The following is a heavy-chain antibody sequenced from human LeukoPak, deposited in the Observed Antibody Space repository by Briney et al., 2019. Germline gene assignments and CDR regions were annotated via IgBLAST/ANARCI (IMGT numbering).Heavy chain of an antibody. CDR2: LLYDGNTK. J-gene: IGHJ6*03. D-gene: IGHD1-14*01. V-gene: IGHV3-33*01. CDR3: ARDHRPEIQYYYMDV. CDR1: GFSLSNYG. Sequence: PGGSLRLSCAASGFSLSNYGIHWVRQAPGKGLEWVAALLYDGNTKHYADSVRGRFTISRDISTNTFYVQMNSLTAEDTAVYYCARDHRPEIQYYYMDVWGKGTTVAFSS.